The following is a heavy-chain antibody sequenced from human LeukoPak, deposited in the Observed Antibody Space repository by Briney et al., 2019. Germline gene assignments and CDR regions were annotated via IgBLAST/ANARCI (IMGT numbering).Heavy chain of an antibody. D-gene: IGHD3/OR15-3a*01. CDR3: ARVLAIFGLDTTDFYMDV. V-gene: IGHV4-59*11. J-gene: IGHJ6*03. CDR1: GASISSHY. Sequence: SETLSLTCAVSGASISSHYWSWIRQPPGRGLEWIGYTSGSISDNPSLKSRVAVSVDPSQNQVSLSLTSVTAADTAVYYCARVLAIFGLDTTDFYMDVWGKGTTVTVSS. CDR2: TSGSI.